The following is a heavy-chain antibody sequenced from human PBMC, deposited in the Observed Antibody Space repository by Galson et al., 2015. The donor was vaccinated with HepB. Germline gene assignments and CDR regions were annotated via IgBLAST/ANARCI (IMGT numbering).Heavy chain of an antibody. CDR1: GYTFTSYG. Sequence: SVKVSCKASGYTFTSYGISWVRQAPGQGLEWMGWISAYNGNTNYAQKLQGRVTMTTDTSTSTAYMELRSLRSDDTAVYYCAREVKIAVAGTSYYYYGMDVWGQGTTVTVSS. J-gene: IGHJ6*02. V-gene: IGHV1-18*04. CDR3: AREVKIAVAGTSYYYYGMDV. D-gene: IGHD6-19*01. CDR2: ISAYNGNT.